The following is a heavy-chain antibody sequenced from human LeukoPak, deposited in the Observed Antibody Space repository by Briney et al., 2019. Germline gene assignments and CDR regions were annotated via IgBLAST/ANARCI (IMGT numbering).Heavy chain of an antibody. V-gene: IGHV3-30*18. D-gene: IGHD3-10*01. CDR2: ISYDGSNK. Sequence: GRSLRLSCAASGFTFSSYGMHWVRQAPGKGLEWVAVISYDGSNKYYADSVKGRFTISRDNSKNTLYLQMNSLRAEDTAVYYCAKVFYYGSGSQTFDYWGQGTLVTVSS. J-gene: IGHJ4*02. CDR3: AKVFYYGSGSQTFDY. CDR1: GFTFSSYG.